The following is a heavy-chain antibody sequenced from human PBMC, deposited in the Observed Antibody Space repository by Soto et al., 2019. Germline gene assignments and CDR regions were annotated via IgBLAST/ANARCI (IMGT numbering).Heavy chain of an antibody. D-gene: IGHD3-22*01. CDR1: GDTLSTYD. CDR2: INPRSGKT. V-gene: IGHV1-46*03. CDR3: ARGVGYSDSSGYPFDY. Sequence: ASVKVSCKASGDTLSTYDMHWARQAPGQGLEWMGIINPRSGKTNYPQKFQGRVTMTRDTSTTTVYMELSTLRSEDTAMYYCARGVGYSDSSGYPFDYWGQGTLVTVSS. J-gene: IGHJ4*02.